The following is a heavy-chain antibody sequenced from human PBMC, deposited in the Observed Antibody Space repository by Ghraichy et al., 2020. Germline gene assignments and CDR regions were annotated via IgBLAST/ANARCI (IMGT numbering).Heavy chain of an antibody. V-gene: IGHV1-2*02. J-gene: IGHJ4*02. D-gene: IGHD2-21*02. CDR1: GYTFTGYY. CDR2: INPNSGGT. CDR3: ARAHSIAVVTAIDY. Sequence: ASVKVSCKASGYTFTGYYMHWVRQAPGQGLEWMGWINPNSGGTNYAQKFQGRVTMTRDTSISTAYMELSRLRSDDSAVYYCARAHSIAVVTAIDYWGQGTLVTVSS.